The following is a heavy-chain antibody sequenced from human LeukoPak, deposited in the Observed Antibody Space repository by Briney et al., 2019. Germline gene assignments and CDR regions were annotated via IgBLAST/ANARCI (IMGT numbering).Heavy chain of an antibody. V-gene: IGHV1-18*01. D-gene: IGHD3-16*01. CDR1: GYTFTSYG. Sequence: GASVKVSCKASGYTFTSYGISWVRQAPGQGLEWMGWISAYNGNTNYAQKLQGRVTMTTDTSTSTAYMELRSLRSDDTAVYYCARLTFGGVITYYYYMDVWGKGTTVTISS. CDR2: ISAYNGNT. J-gene: IGHJ6*03. CDR3: ARLTFGGVITYYYYMDV.